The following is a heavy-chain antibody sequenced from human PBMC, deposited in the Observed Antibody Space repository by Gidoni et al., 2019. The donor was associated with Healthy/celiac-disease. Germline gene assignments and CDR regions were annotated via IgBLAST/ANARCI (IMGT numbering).Heavy chain of an antibody. V-gene: IGHV3-33*01. CDR1: GFTFSSSG. CDR2: IWYDGSNK. D-gene: IGHD2-15*01. CDR3: ARDRVADAFDI. Sequence: QVQLVESGGGVVQPGRSLRLSCAASGFTFSSSGMHWVRQAPGKGLEWVAVIWYDGSNKYYADSVKGRFTISRDNSKNTLYLQMNSLRAEDTAVYYCARDRVADAFDIWGQGTMVTVSS. J-gene: IGHJ3*02.